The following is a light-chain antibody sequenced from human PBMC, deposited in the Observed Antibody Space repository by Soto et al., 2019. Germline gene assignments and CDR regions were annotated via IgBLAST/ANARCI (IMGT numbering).Light chain of an antibody. CDR3: ESWDSSLSAVL. CDR1: SSNIGNNF. J-gene: IGLJ2*01. CDR2: DDH. Sequence: QSVLTKPPSVSAAPGQKVTISCSRNSSNIGNNFVSWYLQPPGTAPKVLIYDDHKRPSGIPDRFSGFKSGTSATLGITGLQTGDEADYYCESWDSSLSAVLFGGGTKLTVL. V-gene: IGLV1-51*01.